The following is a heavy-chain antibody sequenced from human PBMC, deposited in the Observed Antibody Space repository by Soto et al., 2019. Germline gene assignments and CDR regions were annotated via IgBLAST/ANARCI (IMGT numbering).Heavy chain of an antibody. J-gene: IGHJ6*02. CDR3: AREGVSSSWYNYYGMDV. CDR2: MYHSGST. D-gene: IGHD6-13*01. V-gene: IGHV4-30-2*01. CDR1: GGSISSGGYS. Sequence: PSETLSLTCAVSGGSISSGGYSWSWIRQPPGKGLEWIGYMYHSGSTYYNPSLKSRVTISIDTSKNQFSLKLSSVTAADTAVYYCAREGVSSSWYNYYGMDVWGQGTTVTVSS.